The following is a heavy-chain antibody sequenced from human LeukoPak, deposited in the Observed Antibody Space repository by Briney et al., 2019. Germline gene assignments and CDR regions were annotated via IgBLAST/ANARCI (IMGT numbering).Heavy chain of an antibody. D-gene: IGHD2-15*01. J-gene: IGHJ5*02. CDR1: GYTCTGYY. CDR2: INPNSGGT. Sequence: ASVKVSCKASGYTCTGYYMHWVRQAPGQGLEWMGWINPNSGGTNYAQKFQGRVTMTRDTSISTAYMELSRLRSDDTAVYYCVRGVVPYNWFDPWGQGTLVTVSS. V-gene: IGHV1-2*02. CDR3: VRGVVPYNWFDP.